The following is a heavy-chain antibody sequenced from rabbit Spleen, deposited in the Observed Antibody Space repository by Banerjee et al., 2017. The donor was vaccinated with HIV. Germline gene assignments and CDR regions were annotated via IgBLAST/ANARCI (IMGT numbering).Heavy chain of an antibody. D-gene: IGHD1-1*01. J-gene: IGHJ6*01. CDR1: GFSFSSSYW. CDR3: ARDTSSSFSSYGMDL. Sequence: QEQLEESGGDLVKPEGSLTLTCTASGFSFSSSYWICWVRQAPGKGLEWIACIYTGSSGSTYSATWAKGRFTCSKTSSTTVTLQMTSLTVADTATYFCARDTSSSFSSYGMDLWGPGTLVTVS. V-gene: IGHV1S45*01. CDR2: IYTGSSGST.